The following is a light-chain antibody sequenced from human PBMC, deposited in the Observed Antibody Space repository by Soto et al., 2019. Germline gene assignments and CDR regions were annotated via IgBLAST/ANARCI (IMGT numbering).Light chain of an antibody. CDR1: RSAVGGYNY. CDR2: EVN. J-gene: IGLJ1*01. CDR3: SSYAGSNNYV. Sequence: QSALTQPPSASGSPGQSVTISCTGTRSAVGGYNYVSWYQQHPGKAPKLMIYEVNQRPSGVPDRFSGSKSGNTASLTVSGLQAEDEADYYCSSYAGSNNYVFGTGTKVTVL. V-gene: IGLV2-8*01.